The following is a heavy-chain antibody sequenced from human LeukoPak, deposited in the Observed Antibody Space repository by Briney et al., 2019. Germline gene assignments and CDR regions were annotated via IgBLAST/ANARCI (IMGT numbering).Heavy chain of an antibody. CDR1: GFTFIDYS. CDR3: ARCQYNSSPVL. J-gene: IGHJ4*02. CDR2: ISPSSDYT. Sequence: GGSLRPSCAASGFTFIDYSMSWIRQAPGEGLERVSYISPSSDYTSYADSVKGRFTIFRDNAKNSLFLQMNSLRVEDTAVYYCARCQYNSSPVLGGERPVVSVSS. V-gene: IGHV3-11*03. D-gene: IGHD6-13*01.